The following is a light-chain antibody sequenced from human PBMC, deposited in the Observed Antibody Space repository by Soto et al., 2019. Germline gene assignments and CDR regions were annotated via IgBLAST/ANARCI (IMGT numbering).Light chain of an antibody. Sequence: EIVLTQSPGTLSLSPGERATLSCRASPSVSSSSLAWYQQKPGQAPRLLIFGASSRATGIPDRFSGSGSGTDFTLTISRLKPEDFIVYYCQQYGSSPHTFGQGTKREIK. CDR2: GAS. CDR1: PSVSSSS. V-gene: IGKV3-20*01. J-gene: IGKJ2*01. CDR3: QQYGSSPHT.